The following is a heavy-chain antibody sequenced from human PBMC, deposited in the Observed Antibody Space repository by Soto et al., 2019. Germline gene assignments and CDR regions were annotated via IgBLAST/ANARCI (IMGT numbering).Heavy chain of an antibody. V-gene: IGHV3-7*01. J-gene: IGHJ4*02. Sequence: EVQLVESGGGLVQTGGSLRLSCAASGFTFSAYWMSWVRQAPGKGLEWVANIKQAGSEKYYVDSVNGRFIISRDDAKNSLFLKGNGRRFGNPLGYFCARESRETGHFHYGGQGPLVPVSS. CDR3: ARESRETGHFHY. CDR2: IKQAGSEK. CDR1: GFTFSAYW.